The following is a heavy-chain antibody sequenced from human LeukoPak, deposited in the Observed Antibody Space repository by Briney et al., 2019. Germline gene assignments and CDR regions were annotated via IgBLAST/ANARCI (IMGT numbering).Heavy chain of an antibody. V-gene: IGHV3-53*05. D-gene: IGHD3-10*01. CDR2: IYDGGGT. Sequence: GGSLRLSCTVSGFTVTGTHMDWVRQAPGKGPEWVALIYDGGGTVYADSVKGRFTISRDNSKNVVYLQMNSLRPEDSAVYYCARDRAGRRSSWVEFDLWGQGTLVTVSS. J-gene: IGHJ5*02. CDR1: GFTVTGTH. CDR3: ARDRAGRRSSWVEFDL.